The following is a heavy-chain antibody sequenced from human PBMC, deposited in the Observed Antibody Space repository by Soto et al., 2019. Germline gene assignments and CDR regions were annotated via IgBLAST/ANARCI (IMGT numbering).Heavy chain of an antibody. V-gene: IGHV3-23*01. CDR3: AKDFRYNSSGVIEY. CDR1: GFTFRSYA. J-gene: IGHJ4*02. Sequence: VQLLESGGALVQPGGSLRLSCEASGFTFRSYAMSWVRQAPGKGLEWVSAISDNGGNTYYPDSVRGRFTISRDNSKNTLFLQMNSVRAEDKAVYYCAKDFRYNSSGVIEYWGQGTLVTVSS. D-gene: IGHD3-22*01. CDR2: ISDNGGNT.